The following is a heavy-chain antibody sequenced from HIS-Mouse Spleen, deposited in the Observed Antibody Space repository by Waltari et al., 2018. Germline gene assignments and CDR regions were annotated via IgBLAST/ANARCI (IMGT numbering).Heavy chain of an antibody. J-gene: IGHJ2*01. CDR1: GGSISSSSYY. V-gene: IGHV4-39*07. CDR2: IYYSGNT. D-gene: IGHD6-13*01. CDR3: AREIPYSSSWYDWYFDL. Sequence: QLQLQESGPGLVKPSETLTLTCTVSGGSISSSSYYWGWIRQPPGKGLGWIGSIYYSGNTNDTPSPKSRVTISVDTSKNQFSLKLRSVTAADTAVYYCAREIPYSSSWYDWYFDLWGRGTLVTVSS.